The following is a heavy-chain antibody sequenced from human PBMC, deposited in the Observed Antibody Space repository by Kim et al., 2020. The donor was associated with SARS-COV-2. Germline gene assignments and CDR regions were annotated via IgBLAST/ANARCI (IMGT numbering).Heavy chain of an antibody. J-gene: IGHJ6*02. D-gene: IGHD2-15*01. Sequence: AHSVTGRYPISRDNSTNPLSLQMNSLGAEDTAVYYCAKAPGGYYYYGMDVWGQGTTVTVSS. V-gene: IGHV3-23*01. CDR3: AKAPGGYYYYGMDV.